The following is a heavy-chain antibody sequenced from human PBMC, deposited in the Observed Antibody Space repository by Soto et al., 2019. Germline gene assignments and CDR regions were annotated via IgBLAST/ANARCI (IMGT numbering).Heavy chain of an antibody. CDR3: AKVRRDYGGASYYYYGMDV. Sequence: ESGGGLVQPGGSLRLSCAASGFTFSSYAMSWVRQAPGKGLEWVSTLSGSGGSTYYADSVKGRFTISRDSSKNTLYLQMNSLRAEDTAVYYCAKVRRDYGGASYYYYGMDVWGQGTTVTVSS. CDR1: GFTFSSYA. CDR2: LSGSGGST. J-gene: IGHJ6*02. V-gene: IGHV3-23*01. D-gene: IGHD4-17*01.